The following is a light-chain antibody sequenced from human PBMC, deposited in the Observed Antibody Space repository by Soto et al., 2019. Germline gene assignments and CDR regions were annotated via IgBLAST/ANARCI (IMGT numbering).Light chain of an antibody. CDR2: DVS. CDR1: SSDVGGYNY. Sequence: QSALTQPRSVSGSPGQSVTISCTGTSSDVGGYNYVSWYQQHPGKAPQLMTYDVSKRPSGVPDRFSGSKSGNTASLTISGLQAEDEADYYCCSYVGSYTYVFGSGTKLTVL. J-gene: IGLJ1*01. V-gene: IGLV2-11*01. CDR3: CSYVGSYTYV.